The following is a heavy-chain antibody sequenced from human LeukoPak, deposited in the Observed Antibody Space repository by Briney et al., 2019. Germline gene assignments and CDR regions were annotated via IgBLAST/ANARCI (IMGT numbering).Heavy chain of an antibody. D-gene: IGHD2-21*02. J-gene: IGHJ4*02. V-gene: IGHV4-34*01. CDR2: IYHSGST. Sequence: SETLSLTCAVYGGSFSGYYWSWIRQPPGKGLEWIGEIYHSGSTNYNPSLKSRVTISVDKSKNQFSLKLSSVTAADTAVYYCARVTTLYCGGDCRFDYWGQGTLVTVSS. CDR1: GGSFSGYY. CDR3: ARVTTLYCGGDCRFDY.